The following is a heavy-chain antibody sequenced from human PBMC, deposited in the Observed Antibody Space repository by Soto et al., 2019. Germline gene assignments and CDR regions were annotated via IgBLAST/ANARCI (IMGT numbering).Heavy chain of an antibody. J-gene: IGHJ6*02. CDR2: IYHSGST. Sequence: SETLSLTCAVSGGSISSSNWWSWVRQPPGKGLEWIGEIYHSGSTNYNPSLKSRVTISVVTSKNQFSLKLSSVTAADTAVYYCAGERYYYDSSGSFMDVWGQGTTVTVSS. CDR1: GGSISSSNW. D-gene: IGHD3-22*01. CDR3: AGERYYYDSSGSFMDV. V-gene: IGHV4-4*02.